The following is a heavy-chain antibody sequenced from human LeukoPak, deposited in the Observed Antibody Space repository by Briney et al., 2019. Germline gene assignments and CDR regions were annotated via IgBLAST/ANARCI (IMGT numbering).Heavy chain of an antibody. V-gene: IGHV1-8*01. CDR1: GYTFTSYD. J-gene: IGHJ5*02. Sequence: ASVKVSCKASGYTFTSYDINWVRQATGQGLEWVGWMNPNRATTEYAQKFQGRVTMTRDMSTTTDYMELSSLRSEDTAVYYCARDNSVGDIAWWFDPWGQGTLVTVSS. D-gene: IGHD3-16*02. CDR3: ARDNSVGDIAWWFDP. CDR2: MNPNRATT.